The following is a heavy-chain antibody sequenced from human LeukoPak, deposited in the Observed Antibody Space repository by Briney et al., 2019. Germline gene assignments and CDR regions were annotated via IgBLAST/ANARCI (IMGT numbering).Heavy chain of an antibody. D-gene: IGHD3-3*01. CDR3: ARASAEWYFDY. V-gene: IGHV4-4*07. Sequence: PSETLSLTCTVSGGSISSYYWSWIRQPAGKGLEWIGRIYTSGSTNCNPSLKSRVTMSVDTSKNQFSLQLNSVTPEDTAVYYCARASAEWYFDYWGQGTLVTVSS. J-gene: IGHJ4*02. CDR1: GGSISSYY. CDR2: IYTSGST.